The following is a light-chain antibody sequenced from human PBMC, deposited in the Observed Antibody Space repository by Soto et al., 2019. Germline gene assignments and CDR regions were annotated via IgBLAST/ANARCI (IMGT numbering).Light chain of an antibody. CDR1: QSVSSSY. CDR2: GAS. CDR3: QQYGSSPLT. V-gene: IGKV3-20*01. Sequence: EIVLTQSPGTLSLSPGERATLSCRASQSVSSSYLAWYQQKPGQAPRLLIYGASSRATGIPDRCSGSGSGTDFTLTFSRLEPEDFALYYCQQYGSSPLTFGGGTKVEIK. J-gene: IGKJ4*01.